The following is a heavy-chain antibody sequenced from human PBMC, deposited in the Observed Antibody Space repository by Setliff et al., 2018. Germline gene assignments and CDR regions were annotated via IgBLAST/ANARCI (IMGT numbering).Heavy chain of an antibody. J-gene: IGHJ4*02. CDR3: VRSSAPQVVLAADFDF. D-gene: IGHD6-19*01. Sequence: ASVKVSCKASGYTFTSYGVHWVRQAPGQRLEWMGWINAANGNTKYSQKFQGRVTITRDTSATTVYMELKSLRSDDTAVYYCVRSSAPQVVLAADFDFWGQGTLVTVSS. CDR2: INAANGNT. V-gene: IGHV1-3*01. CDR1: GYTFTSYG.